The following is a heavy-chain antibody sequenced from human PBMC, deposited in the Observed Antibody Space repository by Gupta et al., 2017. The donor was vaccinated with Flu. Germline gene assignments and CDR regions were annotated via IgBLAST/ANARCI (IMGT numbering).Heavy chain of an antibody. CDR1: GGSFSGYY. CDR2: INHSGST. CDR3: ARGRRGMDV. J-gene: IGHJ6*02. V-gene: IGHV4-34*01. Sequence: QVQLQQWGAGLLKPSETLSLTCAGYGGSFSGYYWTWIRQPPGKRLEWIGEINHSGSTNYNPSLESRVTRSLDTSKNQFSLKLSSVTAADTAVYYCARGRRGMDVWGQGTTVTVSS.